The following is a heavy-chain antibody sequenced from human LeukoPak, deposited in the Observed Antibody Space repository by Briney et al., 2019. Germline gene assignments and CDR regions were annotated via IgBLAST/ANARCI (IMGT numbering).Heavy chain of an antibody. D-gene: IGHD3-16*02. J-gene: IGHJ4*02. CDR1: GGSISSGGYY. CDR3: ARIYDYVWGSYRYSRVYYFDY. V-gene: IGHV4-31*03. Sequence: SETLSLTCTVSGGSISSGGYYWSWIRQHPGKGLEWIGYIYYSGSTYYNPSLKSRVTISVDTSKNQFSLKLSSVTAADTAVYYCARIYDYVWGSYRYSRVYYFDYWGQGTLVTVSS. CDR2: IYYSGST.